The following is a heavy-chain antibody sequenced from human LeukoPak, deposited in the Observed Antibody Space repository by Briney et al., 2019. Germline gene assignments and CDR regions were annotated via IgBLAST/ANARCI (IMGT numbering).Heavy chain of an antibody. V-gene: IGHV3-23*01. Sequence: GGSLRLSCETAGFTFSSYVMHWVRRTPGKGLEWVSGISSGSGDNTYYADSVKGRFTISRDSSKNTLFLHMNTLRAEDTAIYYCAKDRTVGASYWYFDLWGRGTLVTVSS. J-gene: IGHJ2*01. CDR2: ISSGSGDNT. CDR1: GFTFSSYV. CDR3: AKDRTVGASYWYFDL. D-gene: IGHD1-26*01.